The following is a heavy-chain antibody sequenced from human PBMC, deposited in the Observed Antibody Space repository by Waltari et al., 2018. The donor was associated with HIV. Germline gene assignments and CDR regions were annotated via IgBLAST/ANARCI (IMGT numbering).Heavy chain of an antibody. CDR2: INPISGSI. CDR3: ARGESVSVSKIPPGYRFDF. V-gene: IGHV1-2*06. D-gene: IGHD2-15*01. J-gene: IGHJ4*02. Sequence: QVQLVQSGAALKKPGASVEVSCRASGYSFTAYYVHWVRQAPGQGLQLMAQINPISGSINIPLAFQGRITMTRYTSSGAVFMELRDLRFNVTALYYCARGESVSVSKIPPGYRFDFWGQGTLITVSS. CDR1: GYSFTAYY.